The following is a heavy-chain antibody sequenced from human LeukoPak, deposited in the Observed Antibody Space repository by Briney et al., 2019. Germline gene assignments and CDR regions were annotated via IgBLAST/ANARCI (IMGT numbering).Heavy chain of an antibody. Sequence: PGGSLRLSCAASGFTFSSYAMHWVRQAPGKGLEWVAVISYDGSNKHYADSVKGRFTISRDNSKNTLYLQMNSLRAEDTAVYYCARDPAVDAFDIWGQGTMVTVSS. CDR2: ISYDGSNK. V-gene: IGHV3-30-3*01. CDR1: GFTFSSYA. D-gene: IGHD6-25*01. J-gene: IGHJ3*02. CDR3: ARDPAVDAFDI.